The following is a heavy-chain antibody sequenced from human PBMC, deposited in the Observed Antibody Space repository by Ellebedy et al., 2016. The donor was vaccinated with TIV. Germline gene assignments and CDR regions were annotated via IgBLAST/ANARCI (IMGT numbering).Heavy chain of an antibody. CDR1: GFTFSNYA. Sequence: GGSLRLXXAASGFTFSNYAMGWVRHVPGRGPEWVSTITANALTTWYADSVKGRFTISRDNSRSTVSLQMNSLRAEDTAVYYCAKSYTGSYSYMFYFDDWGQGTPVTVSS. CDR3: AKSYTGSYSYMFYFDD. V-gene: IGHV3-23*01. D-gene: IGHD1-26*01. J-gene: IGHJ4*02. CDR2: ITANALTT.